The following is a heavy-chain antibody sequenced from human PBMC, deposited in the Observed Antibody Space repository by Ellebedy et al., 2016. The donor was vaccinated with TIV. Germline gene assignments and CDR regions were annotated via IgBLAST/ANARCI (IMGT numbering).Heavy chain of an antibody. V-gene: IGHV1-69*04. CDR3: ARAQLERQKHSHDC. Sequence: ASVQVSCKASGDIFSRSAIDWVRQAPGQGLEWMGRIIPILGITDYAQRFRVRIMITADTSTSTAYMELSSLRSEDTAMYFCARAQLERQKHSHDCWGQGTLVTVSS. CDR2: IIPILGIT. J-gene: IGHJ4*02. CDR1: GDIFSRSA. D-gene: IGHD1-1*01.